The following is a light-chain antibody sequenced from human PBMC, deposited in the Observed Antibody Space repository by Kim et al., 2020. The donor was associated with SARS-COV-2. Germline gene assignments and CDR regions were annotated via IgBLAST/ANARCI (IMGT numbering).Light chain of an antibody. CDR3: CSYTRSSTYV. CDR1: SSDVGAYNS. Sequence: GPSITISCTGTSSDVGAYNSVSWYQQYPGKAPRLMIYDVTNRPSGVSNRFSGSKSGNTASLTISGLQAEDEADYYCCSYTRSSTYVFGTGTKVTVL. V-gene: IGLV2-14*03. CDR2: DVT. J-gene: IGLJ1*01.